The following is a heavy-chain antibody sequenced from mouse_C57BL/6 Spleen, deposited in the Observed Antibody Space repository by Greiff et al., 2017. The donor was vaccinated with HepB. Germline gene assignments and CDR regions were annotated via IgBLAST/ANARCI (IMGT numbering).Heavy chain of an antibody. Sequence: QVQLQQSGPGLVQPSQSLSITCTVSGFSSTSYGVHWVRQSPGKGLEWLGVIWSGGRTDYNAALISRLSISKDNSKSQVFFKMNSLQADDTAIYYCARTPYYGYDEGFVYWGQGTLVTVSA. CDR3: ARTPYYGYDEGFVY. V-gene: IGHV2-2*01. CDR1: GFSSTSYG. D-gene: IGHD2-9*01. J-gene: IGHJ3*01. CDR2: IWSGGRT.